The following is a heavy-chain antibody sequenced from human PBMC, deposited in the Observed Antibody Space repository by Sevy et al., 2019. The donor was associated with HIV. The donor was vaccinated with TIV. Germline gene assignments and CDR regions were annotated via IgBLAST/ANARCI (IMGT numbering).Heavy chain of an antibody. V-gene: IGHV4-39*01. CDR1: GGSISSGSDY. CDR2: VYYSGST. Sequence: SETLSLTCTVSGGSISSGSDYWGWIRQPPGKGLEWIGSVYYSGSTYYNPSLYSRVTISVDTSKNLFSLTLSSVTAADTAVYYCATDHARSYNWFYPWGQGTLVTVSS. D-gene: IGHD2-8*01. CDR3: ATDHARSYNWFYP. J-gene: IGHJ5*02.